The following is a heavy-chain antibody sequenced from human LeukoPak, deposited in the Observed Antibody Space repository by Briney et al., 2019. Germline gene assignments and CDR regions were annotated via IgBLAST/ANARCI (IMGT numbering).Heavy chain of an antibody. V-gene: IGHV4-39*01. D-gene: IGHD1-7*01. Sequence: SSETLSLTCTVSGGSISSSSYYWGWIRQPPGKGLEWIGSIYYSGSTYYNPSLKSRVTISVDTSKNRFSLKLSSVAAADTAVYYCARHAVNWNYVRLRFDPWGQGTLVTVSS. CDR1: GGSISSSSYY. CDR3: ARHAVNWNYVRLRFDP. CDR2: IYYSGST. J-gene: IGHJ5*02.